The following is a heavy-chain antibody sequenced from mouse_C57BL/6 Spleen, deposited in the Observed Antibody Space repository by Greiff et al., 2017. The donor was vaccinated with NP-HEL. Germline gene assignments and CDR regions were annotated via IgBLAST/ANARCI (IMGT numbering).Heavy chain of an antibody. CDR2: IDPSDSYT. CDR1: GYTFTSYW. CDR3: AREKEITTVVATDAMDY. D-gene: IGHD1-1*01. Sequence: QVQLQQPGAELVKPGASVKLSCKASGYTFTSYWMQWVKQRPGQGLEWIGEIDPSDSYTNYNQKFKGKATLTEDTSSSTAYMQLSSLTSEDSAVYYCAREKEITTVVATDAMDYWGQGTSVTVSS. J-gene: IGHJ4*01. V-gene: IGHV1-50*01.